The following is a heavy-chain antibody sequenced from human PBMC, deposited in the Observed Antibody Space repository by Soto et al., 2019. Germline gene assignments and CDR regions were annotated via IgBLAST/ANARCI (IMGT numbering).Heavy chain of an antibody. V-gene: IGHV1-46*01. Sequence: ASVKVSCKASGYTFTSYYMHWVRQAPGQGLEWMGIINPSGGSTSYAQKFQGRVTMTRDTSTSTVYMELSSLRSEDTAVYYCARPYYYDSSGSPGAFDIWGQGTMVTVSS. J-gene: IGHJ3*02. CDR1: GYTFTSYY. CDR3: ARPYYYDSSGSPGAFDI. CDR2: INPSGGST. D-gene: IGHD3-22*01.